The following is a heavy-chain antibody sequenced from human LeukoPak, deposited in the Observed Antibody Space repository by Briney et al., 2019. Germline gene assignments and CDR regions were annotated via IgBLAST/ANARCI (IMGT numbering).Heavy chain of an antibody. CDR1: GGRFSCYA. CDR2: IIPIFGTT. Sequence: GASVKVSCKASGGRFSCYALTWVRQAPGQGFEWMGGIIPIFGTTSYAQKFQGRVTFTADESTTTAYMELSSLRFEDTAVYYCGRGPLKQQLVKPDPDYYYYMDVWGNGTTVTVSS. CDR3: GRGPLKQQLVKPDPDYYYYMDV. J-gene: IGHJ6*03. V-gene: IGHV1-69*13. D-gene: IGHD6-13*01.